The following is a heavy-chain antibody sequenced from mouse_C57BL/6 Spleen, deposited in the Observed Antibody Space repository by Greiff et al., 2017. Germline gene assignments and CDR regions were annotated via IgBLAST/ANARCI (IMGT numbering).Heavy chain of an antibody. Sequence: QVQLQQSGAELARPGASVKMSCKASGYTFTSYTMHWVKQRPGQGLEWIGYINPSSGYTKYNQKFKDKATLTADKSSSTAYMQLSSLTSEDSAVYYCAREEIYNGNHPRDYWGQGTTLTVSS. D-gene: IGHD2-1*01. CDR1: GYTFTSYT. CDR2: INPSSGYT. CDR3: AREEIYNGNHPRDY. V-gene: IGHV1-4*01. J-gene: IGHJ2*01.